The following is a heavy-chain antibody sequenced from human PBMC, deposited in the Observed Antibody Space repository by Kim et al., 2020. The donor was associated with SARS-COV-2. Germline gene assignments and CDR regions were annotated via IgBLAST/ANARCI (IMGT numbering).Heavy chain of an antibody. CDR3: VRDGRSNGAVL. Sequence: GGSLRLSCAGSGFTVSDFAIHWVRQAPGKGLECVSATTRSGDGSFYADSVEGRFTISRDNSKNTLYLQMNSLRLEDTSMYYCVRDGRSNGAVLWGQGTLVIVSS. CDR2: TTRSGDGS. J-gene: IGHJ4*02. V-gene: IGHV3-64D*06. CDR1: GFTVSDFA. D-gene: IGHD1-26*01.